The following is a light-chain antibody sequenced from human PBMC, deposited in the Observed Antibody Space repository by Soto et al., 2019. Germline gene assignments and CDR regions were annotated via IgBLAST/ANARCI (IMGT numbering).Light chain of an antibody. Sequence: EVVLTQSPGTLSLSPGERATLSCRASQSVSSNYLAWYQQKPGQAPRLLIYGASSRATGIPDRFSGSGSGTDFTLTISRLESEDFAVYYCQQYGRSPGLFTFGPGTKVDIK. CDR2: GAS. J-gene: IGKJ3*01. CDR1: QSVSSNY. V-gene: IGKV3-20*01. CDR3: QQYGRSPGLFT.